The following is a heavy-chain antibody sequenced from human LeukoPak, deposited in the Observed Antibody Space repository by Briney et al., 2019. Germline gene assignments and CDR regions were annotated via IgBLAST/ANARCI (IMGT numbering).Heavy chain of an antibody. CDR1: GYTLTELS. V-gene: IGHV1-24*01. Sequence: ASVKVSCKVSGYTLTELSMHWVRQAPGKGLEWMGGFDPEDGETIYAQKFQGRVTMTEDTSTDTAYMELSSLRSEDTAVYYCATGVSSSWLFDYWGQGTLVTVSS. CDR3: ATGVSSSWLFDY. CDR2: FDPEDGET. D-gene: IGHD6-13*01. J-gene: IGHJ4*02.